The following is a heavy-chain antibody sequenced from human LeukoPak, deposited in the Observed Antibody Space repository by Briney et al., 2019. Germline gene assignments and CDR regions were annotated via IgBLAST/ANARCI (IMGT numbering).Heavy chain of an antibody. CDR3: ARGRYYGSGSYRYYYYYMDV. CDR2: IYYSGST. J-gene: IGHJ6*03. V-gene: IGHV4-59*01. D-gene: IGHD3-10*01. Sequence: SETLSLTCTVSGGSISSYYWSWIRQPPGKGLEWIGYIYYSGSTNYNPSLKSRVTISVDTSKNQFSLKLSSVTAADTAVYYCARGRYYGSGSYRYYYYYMDVWGKGTTVTVSS. CDR1: GGSISSYY.